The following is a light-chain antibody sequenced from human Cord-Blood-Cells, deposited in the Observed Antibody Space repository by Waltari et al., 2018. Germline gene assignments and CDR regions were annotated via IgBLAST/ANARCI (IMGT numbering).Light chain of an antibody. CDR3: VLYMGSGIWV. J-gene: IGLJ3*02. CDR2: STN. CDR1: SRSVSFSYY. V-gene: IGLV8-61*01. Sequence: QTVVTQEPSFSVSPGGTVTLTCGLSSRSVSFSYYPSWYQQTPGQAPRTLIYSTNTRSSGVTDRHSGSILGNKAALTITGAQADDESDYDCVLYMGSGIWVFGGGTKLTVL.